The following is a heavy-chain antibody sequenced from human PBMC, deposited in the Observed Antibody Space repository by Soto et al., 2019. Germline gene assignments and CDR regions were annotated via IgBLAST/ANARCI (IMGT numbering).Heavy chain of an antibody. J-gene: IGHJ4*02. CDR2: IIPIFNST. D-gene: IGHD2-2*02. CDR1: GSRFSNYV. V-gene: IGHV1-69*06. CDR3: AREGRGKKAGYNGLVSLGY. Sequence: QVQLVQSGAEVKTPGSSLKVSCKVSGSRFSNYVISWVRQAPGHGLEWLGRIIPIFNSTKYAQSFQGRVTITADKSTGTAFLELSSLRSDDTAVYYCAREGRGKKAGYNGLVSLGYWGQGTLVTVSS.